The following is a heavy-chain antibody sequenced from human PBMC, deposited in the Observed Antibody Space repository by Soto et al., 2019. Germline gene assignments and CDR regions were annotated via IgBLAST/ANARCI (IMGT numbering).Heavy chain of an antibody. V-gene: IGHV3-23*01. CDR1: GFTFSNYA. Sequence: QPGGSLRLSCAASGFTFSNYAMSWVRQAPGKGLEWVSSISGSSDNTYYAESVKGRLTISRDNSKNTLYLQMNSLRAEDTAVYFCARIRGTPGAYWGQGTLVTVSS. D-gene: IGHD1-26*01. CDR2: ISGSSDNT. CDR3: ARIRGTPGAY. J-gene: IGHJ4*02.